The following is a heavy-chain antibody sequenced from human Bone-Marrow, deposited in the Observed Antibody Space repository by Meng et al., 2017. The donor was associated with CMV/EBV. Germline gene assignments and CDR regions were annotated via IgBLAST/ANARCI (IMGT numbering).Heavy chain of an antibody. J-gene: IGHJ4*02. D-gene: IGHD2-2*01. CDR1: GYTFTDYY. V-gene: IGHV1-2*02. CDR3: ARDSRVGVVVPAAIGTRDY. Sequence: ASVKVSCKASGYTFTDYYMHWVRQAPGQGLEWMGWINPNSGGTNYAQKFRGRVTMTRHTSITTAYMELSRLRSDDTAVYYCARDSRVGVVVPAAIGTRDYWGQGTLVTVSS. CDR2: INPNSGGT.